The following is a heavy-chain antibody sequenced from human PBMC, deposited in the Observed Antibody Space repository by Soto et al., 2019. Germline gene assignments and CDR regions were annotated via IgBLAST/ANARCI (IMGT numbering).Heavy chain of an antibody. J-gene: IGHJ6*02. CDR2: IGTAGDT. CDR1: GFTFSSYD. Sequence: GGSLSLSCAASGFTFSSYDMHWVRQATGKGLEWVSAIGTAGDTYYPGSVKGRFTISRENAKNSLYLQMNSLRAEDTAVYYCARDRCSGGSCYSEGPNYYYGMDVWGQGTTVTVSS. CDR3: ARDRCSGGSCYSEGPNYYYGMDV. V-gene: IGHV3-13*01. D-gene: IGHD2-15*01.